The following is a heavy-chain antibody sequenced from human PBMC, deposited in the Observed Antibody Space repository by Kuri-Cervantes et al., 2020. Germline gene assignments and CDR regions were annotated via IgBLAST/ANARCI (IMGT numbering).Heavy chain of an antibody. CDR1: GFTFSSYG. V-gene: IGHV3-30*19. Sequence: GGSLRLSCAASGFTFSSYGMHWVRQAPGKGLEWVAVIWYDGSNKYYADSVKGRFTISRDNSKNTLYLQMNSLRAEDTAVYYCARGSIAAKRVKDYWGQGTLVTVSS. CDR2: IWYDGSNK. J-gene: IGHJ4*02. CDR3: ARGSIAAKRVKDY. D-gene: IGHD6-6*01.